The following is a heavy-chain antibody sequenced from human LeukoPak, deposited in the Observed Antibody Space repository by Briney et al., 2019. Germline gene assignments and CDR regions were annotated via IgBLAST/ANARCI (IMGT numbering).Heavy chain of an antibody. CDR2: XXXXXXXT. J-gene: IGHJ3*02. V-gene: IGHV3-23*01. Sequence: PGGSLRLSCAASGFTFSSYAMSWVRQAPGKGLXXXXXXXXXXXXTYYADSVKGRFTISRDNSKNTLYLQMNSLRAEDTAVYYCAKDRAIPPYCGGDCYPGDAFDIWGQGTMVTVSS. CDR1: GFTFSSYA. D-gene: IGHD2-21*02. CDR3: AKDRAIPPYCGGDCYPGDAFDI.